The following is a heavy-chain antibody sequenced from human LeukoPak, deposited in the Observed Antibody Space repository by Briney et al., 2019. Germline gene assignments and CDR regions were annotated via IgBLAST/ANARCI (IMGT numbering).Heavy chain of an antibody. CDR1: GGSISSGGYY. D-gene: IGHD6-13*01. J-gene: IGHJ2*01. V-gene: IGHV4-31*03. CDR2: IYYSGST. Sequence: SQTLSLTCTVSGGSISSGGYYWSWIRQHPGKGLEWIGYIYYSGSTYYNPSLKSRVTISVDTSKNQFSLKLSSVTAADTAVYYCARDLDAAAAKGWYFDLWGRGTLVTVSS. CDR3: ARDLDAAAAKGWYFDL.